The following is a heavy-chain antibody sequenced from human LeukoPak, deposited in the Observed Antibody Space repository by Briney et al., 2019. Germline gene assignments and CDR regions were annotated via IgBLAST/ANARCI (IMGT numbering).Heavy chain of an antibody. D-gene: IGHD5-18*01. CDR2: IYYSGST. CDR1: GFTFSSYA. Sequence: PGGSLRLSCAASGFTFSSYAMSWVRQAPGKGLDWIGSIYYSGSTYYNPSLKSRVTISVDTSKNQFSLKLSSVTAADTAVYYCSRDHPEGYSYGYRYFDYWGQGTLVTVSS. J-gene: IGHJ4*02. CDR3: SRDHPEGYSYGYRYFDY. V-gene: IGHV4-39*07.